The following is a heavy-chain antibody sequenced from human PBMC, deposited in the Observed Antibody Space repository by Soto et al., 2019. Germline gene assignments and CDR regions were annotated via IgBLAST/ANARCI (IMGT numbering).Heavy chain of an antibody. Sequence: QVQLVQSGAEMKKPGSSVNVSCKASGGTFSSYTISWVRQAPGQGLEWVGRIIPLLRIANYAQKFQGRVTITADRSSGTAYMDLRNLTSDDTAVYFCAREPPALNGDAYDVWGQGTMVIVSS. D-gene: IGHD2-8*01. V-gene: IGHV1-69*08. J-gene: IGHJ3*01. CDR1: GGTFSSYT. CDR2: IIPLLRIA. CDR3: AREPPALNGDAYDV.